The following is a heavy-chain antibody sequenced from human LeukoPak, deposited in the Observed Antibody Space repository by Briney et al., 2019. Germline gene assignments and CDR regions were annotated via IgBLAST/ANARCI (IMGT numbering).Heavy chain of an antibody. V-gene: IGHV1-69*13. CDR3: ARPDYGDYRFRVSFEY. CDR1: GGTFNSDA. D-gene: IGHD4-17*01. CDR2: IIPIFDTA. J-gene: IGHJ4*02. Sequence: SVKISCKASGGTFNSDAISWVRQAPGRGLEWMGAIIPIFDTANYTQKFQGRVTITADEATSTAYMELNRLRPEDTAVYHCARPDYGDYRFRVSFEYWGQGTLVTVSS.